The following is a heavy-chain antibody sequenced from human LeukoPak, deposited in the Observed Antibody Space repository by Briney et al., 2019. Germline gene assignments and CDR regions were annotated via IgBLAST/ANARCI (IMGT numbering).Heavy chain of an antibody. D-gene: IGHD3-10*01. J-gene: IGHJ4*02. CDR1: GYTFTSYD. V-gene: IGHV1-8*01. Sequence: ASVKVSCKASGYTFTSYDINWVRQATGQGLEWMGWVNPNSGNTGYAQKFQGRVTMTRNTSISTAYMELSSLRSEDTAVYYCARVLGIYYGSGSYYRYWGQGTLVTVSS. CDR3: ARVLGIYYGSGSYYRY. CDR2: VNPNSGNT.